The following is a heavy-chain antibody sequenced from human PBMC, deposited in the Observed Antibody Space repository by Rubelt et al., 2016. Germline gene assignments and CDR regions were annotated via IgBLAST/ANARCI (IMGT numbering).Heavy chain of an antibody. CDR1: GYTFTTHY. CDR3: IRDESTTNNLYGMDV. Sequence: GDSVGISCKASGYTFTTHYIHWVRKAPGKGPEWMGIINPSGGKPNYAKKFQGRATITRDTSTGTVYMELSSRGSEDTAVYYCIRDESTTNNLYGMDVWGQGTTVTVSS. V-gene: IGHV1-46*03. D-gene: IGHD1-1*01. CDR2: INPSGGKP. J-gene: IGHJ6*02.